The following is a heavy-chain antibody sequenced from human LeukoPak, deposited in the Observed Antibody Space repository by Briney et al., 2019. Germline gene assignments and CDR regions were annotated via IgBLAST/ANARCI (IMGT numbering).Heavy chain of an antibody. J-gene: IGHJ6*03. CDR2: ISGSGGST. CDR1: GFTFSSYG. D-gene: IGHD3-22*01. Sequence: GGSLRLSCAASGFTFSSYGMSWVRQAPGKGLEWVSAISGSGGSTYYADSVKGRFTISRDNSKNTLYLQMNSLRAEDTAVYYCAKYYDSSGYFPQDYYYYMDVWGKGTTVTISS. V-gene: IGHV3-23*01. CDR3: AKYYDSSGYFPQDYYYYMDV.